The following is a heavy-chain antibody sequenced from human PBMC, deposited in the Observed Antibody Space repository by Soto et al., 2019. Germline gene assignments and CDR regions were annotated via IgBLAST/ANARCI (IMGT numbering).Heavy chain of an antibody. CDR3: AKGRKRVVLNYYYYYGMDV. J-gene: IGHJ6*02. Sequence: GSLRLSFAASGFTFSSYAMSWVRQAPGKGLEWVSAISGSGGSTYYADSVKGRFTISRDNSKNTLYLQMNSLRAEDTAVYYCAKGRKRVVLNYYYYYGMDVWGQGTTVTVSS. V-gene: IGHV3-23*01. D-gene: IGHD2-21*01. CDR1: GFTFSSYA. CDR2: ISGSGGST.